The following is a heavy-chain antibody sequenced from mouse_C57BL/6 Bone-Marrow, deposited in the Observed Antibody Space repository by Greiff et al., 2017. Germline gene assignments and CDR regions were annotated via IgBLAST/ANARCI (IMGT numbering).Heavy chain of an antibody. CDR2: IWRGGST. D-gene: IGHD1-1*01. CDR3: AKKGSHYYGSSYAMDY. Sequence: VKLMESGPGLVQPSQSLSITCTVSGFSLTSYGVHWVRQSPGKGLEWLGVIWRGGSTDYNAAFMSRLSITKDNSKSQVFFKMNSLQADDTAIYYCAKKGSHYYGSSYAMDYWGQGTSVTVSS. J-gene: IGHJ4*01. V-gene: IGHV2-5*01. CDR1: GFSLTSYG.